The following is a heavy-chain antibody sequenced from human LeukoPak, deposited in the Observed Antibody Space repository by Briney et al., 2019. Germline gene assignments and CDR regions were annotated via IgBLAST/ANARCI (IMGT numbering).Heavy chain of an antibody. Sequence: SSETLSLTCTVSGGSIDTYYWNWIRQPPGKGLEWIGYVFNTGSTNYNPSLKSRVTISVDTSKNQFSLKLSSVTAADTAVYYCARNGVYYGSGSYYYCYYYMDVWGKGTTVTVSS. J-gene: IGHJ6*03. V-gene: IGHV4-4*09. CDR1: GGSIDTYY. CDR3: ARNGVYYGSGSYYYCYYYMDV. CDR2: VFNTGST. D-gene: IGHD3-10*01.